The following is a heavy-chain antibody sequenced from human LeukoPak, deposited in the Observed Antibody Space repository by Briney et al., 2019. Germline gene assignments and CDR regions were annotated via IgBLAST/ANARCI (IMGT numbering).Heavy chain of an antibody. D-gene: IGHD4-17*01. J-gene: IGHJ5*02. CDR1: GYTFTGYY. CDR3: ARGASGVYTVTTSWFDP. V-gene: IGHV1-2*02. CDR2: INPNNGGP. Sequence: GASVKVSCKASGYTFTGYYIHWVRQTPGQGLEGMGWINPNNGGPNYAQRFQGRVTMTRDTSISTAYMEPRRLRSDDTAVYYCARGASGVYTVTTSWFDPWGQGTLVTVSS.